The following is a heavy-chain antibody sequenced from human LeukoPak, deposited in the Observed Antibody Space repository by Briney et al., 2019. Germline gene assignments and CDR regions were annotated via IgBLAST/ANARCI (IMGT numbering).Heavy chain of an antibody. CDR3: ARQVDDSGWYQPIDY. J-gene: IGHJ4*02. CDR1: GGSISSSSYY. D-gene: IGHD6-19*01. V-gene: IGHV4-39*01. CDR2: IYYSGST. Sequence: PSETLSLTCGVSGGSISSSSYYWGWVRQPPGRGLEWIGSIYYSGSTYYNPSLKSRVTISVDMSKNQFSLKLSSVTAADTAVYYCARQVDDSGWYQPIDYWGQGTLVTISS.